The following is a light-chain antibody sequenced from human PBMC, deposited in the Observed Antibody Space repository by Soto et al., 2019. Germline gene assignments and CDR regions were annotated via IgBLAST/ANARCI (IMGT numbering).Light chain of an antibody. J-gene: IGLJ1*01. CDR2: LGD. CDR3: AAWDDNLNAYV. Sequence: QSVLTQPTSASSTPGQTVTISCSGSTSTSGTFYVYWYQHLPGTAPKLLIYLGDQRASGVSDRFSGSKSGTSASLAINGLRSDDEADYYCAAWDDNLNAYVFGSGTKLTVL. V-gene: IGLV1-47*02. CDR1: TSTSGTFY.